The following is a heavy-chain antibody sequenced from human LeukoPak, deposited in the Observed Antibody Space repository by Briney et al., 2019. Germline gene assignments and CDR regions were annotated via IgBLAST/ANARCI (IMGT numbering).Heavy chain of an antibody. D-gene: IGHD4-17*01. CDR2: VNSDGSST. CDR1: GFTFSDYW. J-gene: IGHJ4*02. Sequence: GGSLRLSCAVSGFTFSDYWMYWVRQTPTNGLVWVSRVNSDGSSTNYADSVKGRFIIFRDDAKNTLSLQMNSLRSEDTAVYYCVRGSPKAGTMTTLFDSWGQGTLVTVSS. V-gene: IGHV3-74*01. CDR3: VRGSPKAGTMTTLFDS.